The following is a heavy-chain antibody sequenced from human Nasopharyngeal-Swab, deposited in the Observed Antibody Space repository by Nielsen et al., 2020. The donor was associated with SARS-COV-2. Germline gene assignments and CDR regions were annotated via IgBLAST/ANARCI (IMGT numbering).Heavy chain of an antibody. CDR3: ARDASGWYIDY. D-gene: IGHD6-19*01. V-gene: IGHV3-30-3*01. CDR2: ISYDGSNK. J-gene: IGHJ4*02. Sequence: GGSLRLSCAASGFTFSSYAMHWVRKAPGKGLEWVAVISYDGSNKYYADSVKGRFTISRDNSKNTLYLQMNSLRAEDTAVYYCARDASGWYIDYWGQGTLVTVSS. CDR1: GFTFSSYA.